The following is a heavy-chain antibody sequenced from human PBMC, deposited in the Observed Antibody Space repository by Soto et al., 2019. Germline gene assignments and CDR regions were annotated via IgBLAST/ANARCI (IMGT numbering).Heavy chain of an antibody. CDR3: ARSPHYYGSGSYVDY. V-gene: IGHV5-51*01. Sequence: PGESLKISCKGSGYSFTSYWIGWVLQMPGKGLEWMGIIYPGDSDTRYSPSFQGQVTISADKSISTAYLQWSSLKASDTAMYYCARSPHYYGSGSYVDYWGQGTLVTVSS. J-gene: IGHJ4*02. D-gene: IGHD3-10*01. CDR2: IYPGDSDT. CDR1: GYSFTSYW.